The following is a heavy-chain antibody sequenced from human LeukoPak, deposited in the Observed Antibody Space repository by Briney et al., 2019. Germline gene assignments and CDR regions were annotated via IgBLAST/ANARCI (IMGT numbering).Heavy chain of an antibody. V-gene: IGHV1-69*04. D-gene: IGHD3-3*01. Sequence: ASVKVSCKASGGTFSSYATSWVRQAPGQGLEWMGRIIPILGIANYAQKFQGRVTITADKSTSTAYMELSSLRSEDTAVYYCARLGEIRFLEGLNAFDIWGQGTMVTVSS. CDR1: GGTFSSYA. J-gene: IGHJ3*02. CDR3: ARLGEIRFLEGLNAFDI. CDR2: IIPILGIA.